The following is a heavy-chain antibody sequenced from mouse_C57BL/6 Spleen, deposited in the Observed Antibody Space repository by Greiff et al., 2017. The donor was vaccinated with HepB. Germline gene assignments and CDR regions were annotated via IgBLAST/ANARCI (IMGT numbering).Heavy chain of an antibody. Sequence: QVQLQQSGAELVKPGASVKMSCKASGYTFTSYWITWVKQRPGQGLEWIGDIYPGSGSTNYNEKFKSKATLTVDTSSSTAYMQLSSLTSEDSAVYYCAREGTRDSSGYGFAYWGQGTLVTVSA. V-gene: IGHV1-55*01. CDR1: GYTFTSYW. CDR3: AREGTRDSSGYGFAY. D-gene: IGHD3-2*02. CDR2: IYPGSGST. J-gene: IGHJ3*01.